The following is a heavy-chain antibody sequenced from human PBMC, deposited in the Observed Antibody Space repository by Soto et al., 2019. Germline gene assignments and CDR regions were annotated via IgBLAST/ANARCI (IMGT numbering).Heavy chain of an antibody. CDR3: AREYSGLHYDGMAV. CDR2: IIPIFGTA. Sequence: QVQLVQSGAEVKKPASSVKVSCKASGGTFSSYAISWVRQAPGQGLEWMGGIIPIFGTANYAQKFQGRATITADDSTNTGCMELSSLRSEDTAVYYCAREYSGLHYDGMAVWGQGTTVTVSS. V-gene: IGHV1-69*01. D-gene: IGHD6-13*01. CDR1: GGTFSSYA. J-gene: IGHJ6*02.